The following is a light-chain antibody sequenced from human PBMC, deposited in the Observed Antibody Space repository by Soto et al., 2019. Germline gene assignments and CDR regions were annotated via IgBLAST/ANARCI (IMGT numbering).Light chain of an antibody. CDR1: SSDVGSYKF. J-gene: IGLJ2*01. V-gene: IGLV2-23*01. Sequence: QSALTQPASVSGSPGQSITISCTGTSSDVGSYKFVSWYQHHPGKAPKLMIYEGSKRPSGVSYRFSGSKSGNTASLTISGPQAEDEADYYCCSYAGSSTLVFGGGTKVTVL. CDR2: EGS. CDR3: CSYAGSSTLV.